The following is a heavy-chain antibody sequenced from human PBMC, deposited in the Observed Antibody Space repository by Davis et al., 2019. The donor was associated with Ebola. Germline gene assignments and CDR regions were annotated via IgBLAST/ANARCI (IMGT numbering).Heavy chain of an antibody. V-gene: IGHV4-34*01. J-gene: IGHJ4*02. D-gene: IGHD4-23*01. CDR2: VNDDGNT. CDR3: AREGGNSYFDY. Sequence: SETLSLTCAVSGGSISGYYWNWIRQPPGKGLEWIGKVNDDGNTNYNPSLRSRVTISVDTSKNQFSLKLTSMTVADTAVYYCAREGGNSYFDYWGQGTLVTVSS. CDR1: GGSISGYY.